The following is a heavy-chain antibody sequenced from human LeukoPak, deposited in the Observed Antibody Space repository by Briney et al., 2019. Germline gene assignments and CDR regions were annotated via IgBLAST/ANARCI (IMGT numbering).Heavy chain of an antibody. J-gene: IGHJ4*02. Sequence: GRSLRLSCAASGFTFSSYGMHWVRQAPGKGLEWVAVISYDGSNKYNADSVKGRFTISRDNSKNTLYLQINSLRAEDTAVYYCAKYEPRSYYFDYWGQGTLVTVSS. V-gene: IGHV3-30*18. D-gene: IGHD1-14*01. CDR3: AKYEPRSYYFDY. CDR1: GFTFSSYG. CDR2: ISYDGSNK.